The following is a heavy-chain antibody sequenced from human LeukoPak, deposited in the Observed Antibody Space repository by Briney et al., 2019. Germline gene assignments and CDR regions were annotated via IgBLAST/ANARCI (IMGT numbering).Heavy chain of an antibody. CDR2: IRSKANSYAT. CDR3: HGSSGKTYYYYGMDV. D-gene: IGHD3-10*01. CDR1: GFTFSGCA. V-gene: IGHV3-73*01. Sequence: GGSLKLSCAASGFTFSGCAMHWVRQASGKGLEWVGRIRSKANSYATAYAASVKGRFTISRDDSKNTAYLQMNSLKTEDTAVYYCHGSSGKTYYYYGMDVWGQGTTVTVSS. J-gene: IGHJ6*02.